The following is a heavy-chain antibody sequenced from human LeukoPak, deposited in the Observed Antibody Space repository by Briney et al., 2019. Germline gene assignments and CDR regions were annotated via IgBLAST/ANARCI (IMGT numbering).Heavy chain of an antibody. V-gene: IGHV4-38-2*02. CDR3: ARETSQKGAHYMDV. CDR2: IYHSGNT. CDR1: GYSISSGYY. D-gene: IGHD3-16*01. Sequence: SETLSLTCTVSGYSISSGYYWGWIRQPPGKGLEWIANIYHSGNTYYNPSLKSRVTISVDTSRNQFSLKLSSVTAADTAVYYCARETSQKGAHYMDVWGKGTTVTISS. J-gene: IGHJ6*03.